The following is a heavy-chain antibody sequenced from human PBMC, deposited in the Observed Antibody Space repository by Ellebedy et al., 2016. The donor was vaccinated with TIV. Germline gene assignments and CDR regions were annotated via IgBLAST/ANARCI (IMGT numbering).Heavy chain of an antibody. D-gene: IGHD1-26*01. J-gene: IGHJ6*03. CDR1: GFTFSSYA. CDR2: ISGSVTST. CDR3: AKGPTTRYYYMDV. Sequence: GGSLSLSXAASGFTFSSYAMSWVRQAPGKGLEWVSAISGSVTSTYSADSVKGRFTISRDNSKNTLYLQMNSLRAEDTAVYYCAKGPTTRYYYMDVWGKGTTVTVSS. V-gene: IGHV3-23*01.